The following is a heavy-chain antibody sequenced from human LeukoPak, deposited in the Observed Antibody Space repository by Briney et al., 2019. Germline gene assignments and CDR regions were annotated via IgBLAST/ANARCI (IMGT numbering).Heavy chain of an antibody. CDR3: AKILDYDILTGYPYFDY. CDR1: GFTFSSYA. J-gene: IGHJ4*02. D-gene: IGHD3-9*01. V-gene: IGHV3-23*01. CDR2: ISGSGGST. Sequence: GGSLRLSCAASGFTFSSYAMSWVRQAPGKGLEWVSAISGSGGSTYYADSVKGRFTISRDNSKNTLYPQMNSLRAEDTAVYYCAKILDYDILTGYPYFDYWGQGTLVTVSS.